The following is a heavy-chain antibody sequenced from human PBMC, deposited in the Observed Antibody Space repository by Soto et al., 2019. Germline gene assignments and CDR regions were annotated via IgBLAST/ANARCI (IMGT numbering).Heavy chain of an antibody. J-gene: IGHJ4*02. CDR2: ILSSGEK. D-gene: IGHD2-2*01. CDR1: GFSLSNAMVG. V-gene: IGHV2-26*01. CDR3: ARISQYAYDFDY. Sequence: QVTLKESGPVLVKPTETLTLTCTVSGFSLSNAMVGVSWIRQSPGKALEWLAHILSSGEKSYSTSLKSRVTISKDTSRSQVVLTMTRMDPVDTATYSCARISQYAYDFDYWGQGTLVTVSS.